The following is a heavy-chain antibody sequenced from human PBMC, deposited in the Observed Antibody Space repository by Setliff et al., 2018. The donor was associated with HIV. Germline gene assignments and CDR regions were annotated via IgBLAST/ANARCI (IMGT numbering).Heavy chain of an antibody. Sequence: ASVKVSCKASGYTFTSYYMHWVRQAPGQGLEWMGIINPSSGSTTYAQKFQGRVTMTRDTSTSTVYMELSSLRSEDTAVYYCARDPAPSSSASYLQHWGQGTPGTVSS. CDR1: GYTFTSYY. CDR2: INPSSGST. D-gene: IGHD6-6*01. J-gene: IGHJ1*01. V-gene: IGHV1-46*01. CDR3: ARDPAPSSSASYLQH.